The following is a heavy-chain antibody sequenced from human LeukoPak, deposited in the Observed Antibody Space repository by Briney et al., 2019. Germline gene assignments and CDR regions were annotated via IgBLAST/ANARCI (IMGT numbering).Heavy chain of an antibody. CDR3: ARESGKFDY. Sequence: GGSLRLSCVASGLPIADFAMHWVRQAAGKGLEWASLISGDGVSTFYADSVKGRFSISRDNSKNSLSLEMNSLRTEDTAMYYCARESGKFDYWGQGTLVAVSS. V-gene: IGHV3-43*02. J-gene: IGHJ4*02. CDR2: ISGDGVST. CDR1: GLPIADFA.